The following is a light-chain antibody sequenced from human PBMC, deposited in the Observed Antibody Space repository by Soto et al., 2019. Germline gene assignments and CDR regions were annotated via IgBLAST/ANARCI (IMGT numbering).Light chain of an antibody. J-gene: IGLJ7*01. CDR1: SSDVGGYKY. CDR2: EVS. Sequence: QSALTQPAAVSGSPGQSITISCTGTSSDVGGYKYVSWYQHQSGKAPKLMIYEVSNRPSGVSSRFSGSKSGNTASLTISGLPAEDEADYYCSSYTSTSTLVFGGGTQLTVL. V-gene: IGLV2-14*01. CDR3: SSYTSTSTLV.